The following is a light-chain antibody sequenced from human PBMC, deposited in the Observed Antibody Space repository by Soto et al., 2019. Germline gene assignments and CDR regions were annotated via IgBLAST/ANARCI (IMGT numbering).Light chain of an antibody. CDR3: QQRSNRPLT. V-gene: IGKV3-15*01. J-gene: IGKJ5*01. CDR2: GAS. CDR1: QSVSSN. Sequence: EIVMPQSPATLSVSPGERATLSCRASQSVSSNLAWYQQKPGQAPRLLIYGASTRATGIPARFSGSGSGTEFTLTISSLDPEDFAVYYCQQRSNRPLTFGQGTRLEIK.